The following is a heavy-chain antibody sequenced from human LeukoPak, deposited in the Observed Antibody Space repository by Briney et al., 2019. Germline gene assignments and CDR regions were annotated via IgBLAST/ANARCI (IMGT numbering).Heavy chain of an antibody. CDR3: YRDTTGRYPLEGAFDI. J-gene: IGHJ3*02. CDR1: GFTFGDYA. V-gene: IGHV3-49*04. CDR2: IRSKAYGGTT. Sequence: GGSLRLSCTASGFTFGDYAMSWVRQAPGKGLEWVGSIRSKAYGGTTEYAASVKGRFTISRDDSKSIAYLQMNSLKTRDTAVDLCYRDTTGRYPLEGAFDIWGQGTMVTVSS. D-gene: IGHD1-26*01.